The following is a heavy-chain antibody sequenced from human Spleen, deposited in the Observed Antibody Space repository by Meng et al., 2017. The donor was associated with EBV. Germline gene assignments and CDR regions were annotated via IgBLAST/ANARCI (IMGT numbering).Heavy chain of an antibody. V-gene: IGHV4-4*02. CDR2: VYHSGSP. J-gene: IGHJ4*02. CDR3: ARQWEVRGPIDY. D-gene: IGHD1-26*01. CDR1: GGSISRSNL. Sequence: QVLLQASGPRWVTSSGTLSRTCAVSGGSISRSNLWSGFRQPPGKGLEWIGEVYHSGSPHYNPSLKSRVTISVDKSKNQFSLKMSSVSAADTAVYYCARQWEVRGPIDYWGQGTLVTVSS.